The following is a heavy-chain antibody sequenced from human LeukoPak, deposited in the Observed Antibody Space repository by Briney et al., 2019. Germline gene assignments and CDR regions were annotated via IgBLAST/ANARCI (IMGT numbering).Heavy chain of an antibody. D-gene: IGHD3-3*01. CDR1: GGSFSGYY. CDR2: INHSGST. V-gene: IGHV4-34*01. J-gene: IGHJ6*02. CDR3: ARGMGDFWSGYLSGYYYYGIDV. Sequence: PSETLSLTCAVYGGSFSGYYWSWIRQPPGKGLEWIGEINHSGSTNYNPSLKSRVTISVDTSKNQFSLKLSSVTAADTAVYYCARGMGDFWSGYLSGYYYYGIDVWGQGTTVTVSS.